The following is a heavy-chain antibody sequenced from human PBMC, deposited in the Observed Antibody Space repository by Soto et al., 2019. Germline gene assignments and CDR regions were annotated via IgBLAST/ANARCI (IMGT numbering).Heavy chain of an antibody. CDR1: EYTFTNYY. V-gene: IGHV1-46*01. Sequence: GASVKVSCKASEYTFTNYYIHWVRQAPGQGPEWMGTMNPSGTTSSAQKFQGRVTMTRDTSTSTVYMELSSLRSEDSAVYYCARSSGGVFGIIIEGSNWLAPWGQGSLVTVSS. CDR3: ARSSGGVFGIIIEGSNWLAP. CDR2: MNPSGTT. J-gene: IGHJ5*02. D-gene: IGHD3-16*02.